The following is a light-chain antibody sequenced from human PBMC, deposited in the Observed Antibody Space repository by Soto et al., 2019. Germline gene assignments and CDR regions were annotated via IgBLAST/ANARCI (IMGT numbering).Light chain of an antibody. CDR2: EGS. CDR1: SSDVGNYNL. Sequence: QSALAQPASVSGSPGQSITISCTGTSSDVGNYNLVSWYQQHPGKAPKLMIYEGSKRPSGVSNRFSGSKSGNTASLTISGLHAEDEADYYCCSFAGSYVFGTGTKLTVL. J-gene: IGLJ1*01. V-gene: IGLV2-23*01. CDR3: CSFAGSYV.